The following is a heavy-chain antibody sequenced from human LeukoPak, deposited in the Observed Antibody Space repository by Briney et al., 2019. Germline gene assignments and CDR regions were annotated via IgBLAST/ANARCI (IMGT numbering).Heavy chain of an antibody. J-gene: IGHJ4*02. CDR2: ISSSSSTI. CDR3: ARVLHKRNYDSSVYYGY. V-gene: IGHV3-48*01. D-gene: IGHD3-22*01. CDR1: GFTVSRNY. Sequence: PGGSLRLSCAASGFTVSRNYMSWVRQAPGKGLEWVSYISSSSSTIYYADSVKGRLTISRDNAKNSLYLQLNSLRAEDTAVYYCARVLHKRNYDSSVYYGYWGQGTLVTVSS.